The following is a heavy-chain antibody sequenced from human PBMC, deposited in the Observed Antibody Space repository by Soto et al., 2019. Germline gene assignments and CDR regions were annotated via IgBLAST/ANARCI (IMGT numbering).Heavy chain of an antibody. CDR2: IIPTSGTA. Sequence: SVKVSCKASGGTFSSDAFSWVRQAPGQGLEWMGGIIPTSGTANYAQKFQGRATITADESTSTAYMELSSLTSEDTAVYFCARGQGYCSGGICYYYYYGMDVWGQGTTITVSS. J-gene: IGHJ6*02. CDR1: GGTFSSDA. V-gene: IGHV1-69*13. D-gene: IGHD2-15*01. CDR3: ARGQGYCSGGICYYYYYGMDV.